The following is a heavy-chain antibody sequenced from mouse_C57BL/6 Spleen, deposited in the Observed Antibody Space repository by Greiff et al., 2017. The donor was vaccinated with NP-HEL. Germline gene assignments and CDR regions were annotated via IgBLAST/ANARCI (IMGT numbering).Heavy chain of an antibody. CDR3: ARGNSNYLWYFDV. CDR2: INYDGSST. J-gene: IGHJ1*03. D-gene: IGHD2-5*01. V-gene: IGHV5-16*01. CDR1: GFTFSDYY. Sequence: EVMLVESEGGLVQPGSSMKLSCTASGFTFSDYYMAWVRQVPEKGLEWVANINYDGSSTYYLDSLKSRFIISRDNAKNILYLQMSSLKSEDTATYYCARGNSNYLWYFDVWGTGTTVTVSS.